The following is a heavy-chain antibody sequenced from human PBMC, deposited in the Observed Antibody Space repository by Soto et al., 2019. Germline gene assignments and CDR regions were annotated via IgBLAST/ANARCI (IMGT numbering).Heavy chain of an antibody. D-gene: IGHD1-26*01. CDR2: TYYRSKWYN. CDR3: ARETRTPQWELPDKYYYYGMDV. J-gene: IGHJ6*02. CDR1: GDSVSSNSAA. V-gene: IGHV6-1*01. Sequence: PSQTLSLTCAISGDSVSSNSAAWNWIRQSPSRGLEWLGRTYYRSKWYNDYAVSVKSRITINPDTSKNQFSLQLNSVTPEDTAVYYCARETRTPQWELPDKYYYYGMDVWGQGTTVTVSS.